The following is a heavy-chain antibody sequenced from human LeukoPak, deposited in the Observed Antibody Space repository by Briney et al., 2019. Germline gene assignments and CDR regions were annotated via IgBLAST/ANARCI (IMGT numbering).Heavy chain of an antibody. D-gene: IGHD3-22*01. CDR2: IYSGGST. Sequence: GGSLRLSCAASGFTVSSNYMSWVRQAPGKGLEWVSVIYSGGSTYYADSVKGRFTISRDNSKNTLYLQMNSLRAEDTAVYYCAREGRDDSSGYYFDYWGQGTLVTVSS. CDR3: AREGRDDSSGYYFDY. CDR1: GFTVSSNY. J-gene: IGHJ4*02. V-gene: IGHV3-66*01.